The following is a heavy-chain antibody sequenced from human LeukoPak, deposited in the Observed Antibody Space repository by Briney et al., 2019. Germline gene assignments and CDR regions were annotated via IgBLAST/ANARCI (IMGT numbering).Heavy chain of an antibody. V-gene: IGHV1-2*02. D-gene: IGHD3-16*01. CDR3: ATKKDVGSPFGGYYYYGMDV. CDR2: INPNSGGT. Sequence: ASVKVSCKASGYTFTGYYMHWVRQAPGQGLEWMGWINPNSGGTNYAQKFQGRVTMTRDTSISTAYMELSRLRSDDTAVYYCATKKDVGSPFGGYYYYGMDVWGQGTTVTVSS. CDR1: GYTFTGYY. J-gene: IGHJ6*02.